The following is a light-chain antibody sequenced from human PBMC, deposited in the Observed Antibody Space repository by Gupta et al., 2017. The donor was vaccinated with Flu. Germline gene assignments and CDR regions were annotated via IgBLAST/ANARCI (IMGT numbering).Light chain of an antibody. J-gene: IGKJ4*01. V-gene: IGKV4-1*01. Sequence: CKSSQMILNRSNNRSFVAWYQQKPEQPPKMLMYWTSTRGSGVPERFSGSGSGKDFTITISSMQAEDVAVYYCQQYYATHLTFGGGTTVEIK. CDR2: WTS. CDR3: QQYYATHLT. CDR1: QMILNRSNNRSF.